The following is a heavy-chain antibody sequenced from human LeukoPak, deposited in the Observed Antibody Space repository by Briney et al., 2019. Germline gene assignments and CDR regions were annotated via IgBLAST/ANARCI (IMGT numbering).Heavy chain of an antibody. CDR2: IKSITVGGTT. V-gene: IGHV3-15*01. CDR3: TTTTVTTDGLDV. Sequence: GGSLRLSCAASGFTFTNAWMSWVRQAPGKGLEWVGRIKSITVGGTTDYAAPVRGRFTISRDGSQNTLYPQMTSLTAEDTGVYFCTTTTVTTDGLDVWGQGATVTVSS. D-gene: IGHD4-17*01. CDR1: GFTFTNAW. J-gene: IGHJ6*02.